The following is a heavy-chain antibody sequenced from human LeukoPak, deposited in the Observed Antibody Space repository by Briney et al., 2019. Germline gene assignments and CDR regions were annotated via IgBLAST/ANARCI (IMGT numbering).Heavy chain of an antibody. Sequence: PGGSLRLSCAASGFTFSSYAMSWVRQAPGKGLEWVSGISGRGGTTYYADSVKGRFTISRDNSKNTLYLQMNSLRAEDTAVYYCAKDTSSGWPNWFDPWGQGTLVTVSS. CDR1: GFTFSSYA. V-gene: IGHV3-23*01. CDR2: ISGRGGTT. D-gene: IGHD6-19*01. J-gene: IGHJ5*02. CDR3: AKDTSSGWPNWFDP.